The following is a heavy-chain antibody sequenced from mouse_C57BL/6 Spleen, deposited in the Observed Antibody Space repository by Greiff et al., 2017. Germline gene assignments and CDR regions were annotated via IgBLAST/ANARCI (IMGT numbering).Heavy chain of an antibody. D-gene: IGHD1-1*01. J-gene: IGHJ3*01. CDR1: GYTFTSYW. V-gene: IGHV1-52*01. CDR2: IDPSDSET. Sequence: QVQLQQPGAELVRPGSSVKLSCKASGYTFTSYWMHWVKQRPIQGLEWIGNIDPSDSETHYNQKFKDKATLTVDKSSSTAYMQLSSLTSEDSAVDYCARTDYYGSSLFAYWGQGTLVTVSA. CDR3: ARTDYYGSSLFAY.